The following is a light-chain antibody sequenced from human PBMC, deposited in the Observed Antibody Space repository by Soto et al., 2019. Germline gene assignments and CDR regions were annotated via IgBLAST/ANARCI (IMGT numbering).Light chain of an antibody. CDR2: GNS. Sequence: QSVLTQPPSVSGAPGQRVTISCTVSSSNIEAGYAVHWYQQLPGTAPKLLIYGNSNRPSGVPDRFSGSKSGTAASLSITGLQAEDEADYYCQSYDSSLSGSVFGGGTKLTVL. J-gene: IGLJ3*02. V-gene: IGLV1-40*01. CDR3: QSYDSSLSGSV. CDR1: SSNIEAGYA.